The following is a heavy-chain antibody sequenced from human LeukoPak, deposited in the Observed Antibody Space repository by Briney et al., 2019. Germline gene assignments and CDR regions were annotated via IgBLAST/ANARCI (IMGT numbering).Heavy chain of an antibody. CDR1: GFTFSSYA. CDR3: AKDPEVSRGFDY. J-gene: IGHJ4*02. V-gene: IGHV3-23*01. CDR2: ISGSGGST. D-gene: IGHD3-16*01. Sequence: GGSLRLSCAASGFTFSSYAMSWVRQAPGKGLEGVSAISGSGGSTYYADSVKGRFTISRDNSKNTLYLQMNSLRAEDTAVYYCAKDPEVSRGFDYWGQGTLVTVSS.